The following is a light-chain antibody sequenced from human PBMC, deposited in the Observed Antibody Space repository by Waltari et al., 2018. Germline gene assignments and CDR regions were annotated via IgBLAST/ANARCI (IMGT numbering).Light chain of an antibody. J-gene: IGKJ4*01. Sequence: EIVLTQSLAIVSLSREERATLPCRASHSVSWYLAWYQQRPGQSPRLLIYDASNRATGIPDRFSGSGSETDFTLTISSLEPEDFAVYYCQQRRNWPLTFGGGTRVEI. V-gene: IGKV3-11*01. CDR2: DAS. CDR3: QQRRNWPLT. CDR1: HSVSWY.